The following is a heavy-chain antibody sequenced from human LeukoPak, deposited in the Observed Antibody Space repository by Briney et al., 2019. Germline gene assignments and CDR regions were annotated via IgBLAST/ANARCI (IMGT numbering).Heavy chain of an antibody. D-gene: IGHD3-10*01. CDR1: GFTFSSYS. V-gene: IGHV3-21*01. CDR3: EKGELLVRGVLKLFDY. J-gene: IGHJ4*02. Sequence: GGSLRLSCAASGFTFSSYSMNWVRQAPGKGLEWVSSISSSSSNIYYADSVKGRFTISRDNAKNSLYLQMNSLRAEDTAVYYCEKGELLVRGVLKLFDYWGQGTLVTVSS. CDR2: ISSSSSNI.